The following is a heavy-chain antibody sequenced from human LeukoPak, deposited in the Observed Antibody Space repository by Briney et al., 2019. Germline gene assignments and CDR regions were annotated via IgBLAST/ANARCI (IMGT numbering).Heavy chain of an antibody. CDR2: MYPNSGNT. CDR1: GYTFTSYD. J-gene: IGHJ3*02. V-gene: IGHV1-8*01. Sequence: ASVKVSCKASGYTFTSYDINWVRQATGQGLEWMGWMYPNSGNTGYAQKFQGRVTMTRNTSISTAYMELSSLRPEDTAVYYCARGGDDGSGWYEAAFDIWGQGTMVTVSS. D-gene: IGHD6-19*01. CDR3: ARGGDDGSGWYEAAFDI.